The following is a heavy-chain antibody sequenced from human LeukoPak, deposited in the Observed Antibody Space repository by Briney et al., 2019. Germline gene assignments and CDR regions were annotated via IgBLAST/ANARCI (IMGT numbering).Heavy chain of an antibody. D-gene: IGHD6-13*01. CDR1: GLTVTSNY. Sequence: PGGSLRLSCAASGLTVTSNYMSWIRQAPGKGLEWVSVIYSGGDTYYADSVKGRFTISRDNAKNTLYLQMNSLRAEDAALYYCARDSFEAGIYYGMDVWGQGTTVTVSS. V-gene: IGHV3-53*01. CDR2: IYSGGDT. J-gene: IGHJ6*02. CDR3: ARDSFEAGIYYGMDV.